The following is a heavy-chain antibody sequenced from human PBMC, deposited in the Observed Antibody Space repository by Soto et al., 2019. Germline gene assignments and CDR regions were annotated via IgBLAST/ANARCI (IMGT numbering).Heavy chain of an antibody. V-gene: IGHV3-21*01. D-gene: IGHD4-17*01. Sequence: EVQLVESGGGLVKPGGSLRLSCAASGFTFSTYSMIWVRQAPGKGLEWVSSISQSSSSIYYADSVKGRFTISRDNAKDSLYLQINSLRAEDTAVYYCAGVDYGDFDAFDIWGQGTMVTVSS. CDR1: GFTFSTYS. CDR2: ISQSSSSI. J-gene: IGHJ3*02. CDR3: AGVDYGDFDAFDI.